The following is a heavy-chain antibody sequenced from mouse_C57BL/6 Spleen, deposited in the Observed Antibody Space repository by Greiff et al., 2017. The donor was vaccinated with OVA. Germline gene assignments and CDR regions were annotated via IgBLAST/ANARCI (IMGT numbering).Heavy chain of an antibody. D-gene: IGHD2-4*01. V-gene: IGHV1-69*01. CDR2: IDPSDSYT. J-gene: IGHJ2*01. CDR1: GYTFTSYW. CDR3: ARLYDYDNYFDY. Sequence: QVQLQQSGAELVMPGASAKLSCKASGYTFTSYWMHWVKQRHGQGLEWIGEIDPSDSYTNYNQKFKGKSTLTVDKSSSTAYMQLSSLTSEDSAVYYCARLYDYDNYFDYWSQVTTLTVSS.